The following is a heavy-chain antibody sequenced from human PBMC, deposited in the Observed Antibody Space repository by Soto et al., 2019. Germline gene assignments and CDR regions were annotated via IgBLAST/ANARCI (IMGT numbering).Heavy chain of an antibody. CDR3: ARAAIHGSSWYFWFDP. J-gene: IGHJ5*02. V-gene: IGHV4-31*03. CDR2: IYYSGST. Sequence: PSETLSLTCTVSGGSISSDDYYWSWIRQHPGKGLEWIGYIYYSGSTYYNPSLKSRVTISVDTSKNQFSLKLSSVTAADTAVYYCARAAIHGSSWYFWFDPWGQGTLVTVSS. CDR1: GGSISSDDYY. D-gene: IGHD6-13*01.